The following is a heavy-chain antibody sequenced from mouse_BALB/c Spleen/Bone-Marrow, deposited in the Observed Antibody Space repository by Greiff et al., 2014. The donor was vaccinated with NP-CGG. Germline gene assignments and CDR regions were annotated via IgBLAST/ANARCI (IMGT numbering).Heavy chain of an antibody. CDR1: GFTFSDYY. CDR3: ARVVTTATLYWSFDV. D-gene: IGHD1-2*01. CDR2: ISDGGSYT. Sequence: EVQLVESGGGLVKPGGSLKLSCAASGFTFSDYYMYWVRQTPEKRLEWVATISDGGSYTYYPDSVKGRFTISRDNAKNNLYLQMSSLKSEDTAMYYCARVVTTATLYWSFDVWGAGTTVTVSS. J-gene: IGHJ1*01. V-gene: IGHV5-4*02.